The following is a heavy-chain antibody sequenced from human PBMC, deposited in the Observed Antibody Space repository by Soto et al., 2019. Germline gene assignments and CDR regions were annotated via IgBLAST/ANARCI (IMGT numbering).Heavy chain of an antibody. CDR3: AKDGAPYYDSSGYPVRPIDY. J-gene: IGHJ4*02. Sequence: GGSLRLSCAAYGFTFSSYAMSWVRQAPGKGLEWVSAISGSGGSTYYADSVKGRFTISRDNSKNTLYLQMNSLRAEDTAVYYCAKDGAPYYDSSGYPVRPIDYWGQGTLVTVSS. CDR1: GFTFSSYA. D-gene: IGHD3-22*01. CDR2: ISGSGGST. V-gene: IGHV3-23*01.